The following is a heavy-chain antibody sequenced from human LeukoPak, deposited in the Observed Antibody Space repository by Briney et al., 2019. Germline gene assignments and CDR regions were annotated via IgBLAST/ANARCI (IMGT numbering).Heavy chain of an antibody. D-gene: IGHD3-22*01. CDR3: AKGGGYYHYYFDY. CDR1: GFTFSSYE. Sequence: GGSLRLSCAASGFTFSSYEMNWVRQAPGKGLEWVSYISSSGSTIYYADSVKGRFTISRDNSKNTLYLQMNSLRAEDTAVYYCAKGGGYYHYYFDYWGQGTLVTVSS. CDR2: ISSSGSTI. J-gene: IGHJ4*02. V-gene: IGHV3-48*03.